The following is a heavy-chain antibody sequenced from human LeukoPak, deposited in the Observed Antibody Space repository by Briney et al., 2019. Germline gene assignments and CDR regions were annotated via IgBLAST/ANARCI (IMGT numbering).Heavy chain of an antibody. CDR1: GGSISSYY. J-gene: IGHJ6*02. V-gene: IGHV4-59*01. CDR3: ARDRRDGYKYYYNYYGMDV. D-gene: IGHD5-24*01. Sequence: PSETLSLTCTVSGGSISSYYWSWIRQPPGKGLEWIGYISYSGSTNYSPSLRSRVTISVDASKNQFSLKLSSVTAADTAVYYCARDRRDGYKYYYNYYGMDVWGQGTTVTVSS. CDR2: ISYSGST.